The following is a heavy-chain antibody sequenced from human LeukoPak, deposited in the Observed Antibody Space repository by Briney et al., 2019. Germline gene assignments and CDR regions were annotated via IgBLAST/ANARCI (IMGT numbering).Heavy chain of an antibody. D-gene: IGHD3-22*01. CDR2: IDHSGSS. Sequence: PSETLSLTCAVYGGSFSGYFWSSIRQPPGKGLEWIAEIDHSGSSNYNPSLKSRVTISEDASKNQFSLKLSAVTAADTAVYYCASRRSSGYYRYWGRGTLVTVSS. J-gene: IGHJ4*02. CDR1: GGSFSGYF. CDR3: ASRRSSGYYRY. V-gene: IGHV4-34*01.